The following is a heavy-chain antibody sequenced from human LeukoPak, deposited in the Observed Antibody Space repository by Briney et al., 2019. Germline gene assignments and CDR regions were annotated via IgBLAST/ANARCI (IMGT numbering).Heavy chain of an antibody. J-gene: IGHJ4*02. CDR2: IKSDGTDK. Sequence: PGGSLRLSCTTSGFTFSNYGFHWVRQAPGKGLEWVSFIKSDGTDKHYADSVKGRFTISRDNSKNTLYLQMNSLRPEDTAVYYCTKGISTEDYRFFFWGQGTLVTVSS. V-gene: IGHV3-30*02. CDR1: GFTFSNYG. CDR3: TKGISTEDYRFFF. D-gene: IGHD1-1*01.